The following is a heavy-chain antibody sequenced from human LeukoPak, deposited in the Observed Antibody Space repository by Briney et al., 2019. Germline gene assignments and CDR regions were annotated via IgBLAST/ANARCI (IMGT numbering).Heavy chain of an antibody. CDR1: GYTFTSYA. CDR3: VRGAKCSGADCDSTKEYVYYFDY. Sequence: GASVKVSCKASGYTFTSYAINWVRQATGQGLEWMGWMNPISGNTGFAQKFQGRVTITRITSISTAYMEMSSLRSDDTAVYYCVRGAKCSGADCDSTKEYVYYFDYWGQGTLVTVSS. CDR2: MNPISGNT. J-gene: IGHJ4*02. V-gene: IGHV1-8*01. D-gene: IGHD6-25*01.